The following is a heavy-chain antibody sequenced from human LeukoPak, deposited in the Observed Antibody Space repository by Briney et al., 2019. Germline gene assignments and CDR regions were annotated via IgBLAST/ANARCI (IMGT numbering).Heavy chain of an antibody. V-gene: IGHV3-7*01. J-gene: IGHJ4*02. CDR2: INEDGSEN. Sequence: PGGSLRLPCVASGFTFSSSWMTWVRQAPGKGLEWVANINEDGSENNHVDSVKGRFTISRDNAKKSLYLQMNSLRAEDTAVYYCARDSGYFNFDYWGQGTLVTVSS. CDR1: GFTFSSSW. D-gene: IGHD3-22*01. CDR3: ARDSGYFNFDY.